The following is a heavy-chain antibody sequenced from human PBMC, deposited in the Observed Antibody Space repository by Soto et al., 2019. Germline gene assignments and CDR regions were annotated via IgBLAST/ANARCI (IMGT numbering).Heavy chain of an antibody. Sequence: GGSLRLSCAASGFTFSSYAMHWVRQAPGKGLEWVAVISYDGSNKYYADSVKGRFTISRDNSKNTLYLQMNSLRAEDTAVYYCARGYSSGYYDAFDIWGQGTMVTVSS. CDR3: ARGYSSGYYDAFDI. V-gene: IGHV3-30-3*01. D-gene: IGHD3-22*01. J-gene: IGHJ3*02. CDR1: GFTFSSYA. CDR2: ISYDGSNK.